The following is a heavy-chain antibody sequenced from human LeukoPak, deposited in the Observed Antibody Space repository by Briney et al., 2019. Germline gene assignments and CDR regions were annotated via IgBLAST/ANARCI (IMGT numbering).Heavy chain of an antibody. V-gene: IGHV5-51*01. CDR2: IYPGDSDT. J-gene: IGHJ3*02. CDR1: GYSFTSYW. D-gene: IGHD2-2*01. Sequence: GESLKISCKGSGYSFTSYWIGWVRQMPGKGLEWMGIIYPGDSDTRYSPSFQGQVTISADKSISTAYLQWSSLKASDTAMYYCARVYCSSTSCPPADAFDIWGQGTMVTVSS. CDR3: ARVYCSSTSCPPADAFDI.